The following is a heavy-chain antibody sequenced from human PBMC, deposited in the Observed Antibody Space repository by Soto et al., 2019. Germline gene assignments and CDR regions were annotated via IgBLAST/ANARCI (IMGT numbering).Heavy chain of an antibody. D-gene: IGHD2-21*02. CDR1: GFTFSDYY. V-gene: IGHV3-11*01. Sequence: GSLRLSCAASGFTFSDYYMSWIRQAPGKGLEWVSYISSSGSTIYYADSVKGRFTISRDNAKNSLYLQMNSLRAEDTAVYYCARDHRHCGGDCSSKALDYWGQGTLVTVSS. J-gene: IGHJ4*02. CDR3: ARDHRHCGGDCSSKALDY. CDR2: ISSSGSTI.